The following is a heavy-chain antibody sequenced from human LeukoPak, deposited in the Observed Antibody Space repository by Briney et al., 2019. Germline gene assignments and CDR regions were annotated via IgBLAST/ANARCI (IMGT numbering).Heavy chain of an antibody. J-gene: IGHJ3*01. Sequence: GGSLRLSCAASGFTFISYNMNWVRQAPGKGLEWVSSISSSSDYIYYADSVKGRFTISRDSAKTSLYLQMNSLRAEDTAVYYCARDRGFPYKLAFDVWGQGTMVTVSS. V-gene: IGHV3-21*04. CDR1: GFTFISYN. CDR2: ISSSSDYI. CDR3: ARDRGFPYKLAFDV. D-gene: IGHD3-10*01.